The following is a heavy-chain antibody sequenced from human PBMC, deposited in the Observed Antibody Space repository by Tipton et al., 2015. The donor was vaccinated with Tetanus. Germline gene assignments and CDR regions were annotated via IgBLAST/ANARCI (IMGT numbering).Heavy chain of an antibody. CDR3: ARVACSSTSCYSHYFDY. V-gene: IGHV4-30-2*01. J-gene: IGHJ4*02. D-gene: IGHD2-2*01. CDR1: GALLTTGGYS. CDR2: INQRGAT. Sequence: TLSLTCNVTGALLTTGGYSWGWIRQPPGQGLEWIGEINQRGATYNPSLKSRATISVDSSNTQLSLNLTAVTAADTAVYYCARVACSSTSCYSHYFDYWGPGSLVTVSS.